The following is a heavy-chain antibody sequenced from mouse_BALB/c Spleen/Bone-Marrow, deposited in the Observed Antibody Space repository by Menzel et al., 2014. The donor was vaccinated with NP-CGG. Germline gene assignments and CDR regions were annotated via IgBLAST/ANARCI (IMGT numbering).Heavy chain of an antibody. CDR1: GYTFTNSW. J-gene: IGHJ2*01. CDR3: ARHHRFAYYFDY. CDR2: IHPNSGNT. Sequence: VKLVESGSVLVRPGASVKLSCKASGYTFTNSWIHWAKQRPGQGLDWIGEIHPNSGNTNSNEKFKGKATLTVDTSSSTAYVDLSSLTSEDSAVYYCARHHRFAYYFDYWGRGTTLTVSS. D-gene: IGHD2-14*01. V-gene: IGHV1S130*01.